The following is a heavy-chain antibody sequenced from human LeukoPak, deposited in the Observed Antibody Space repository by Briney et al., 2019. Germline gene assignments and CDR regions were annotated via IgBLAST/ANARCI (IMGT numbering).Heavy chain of an antibody. CDR3: ARSPVLLWFGELTPHFDY. V-gene: IGHV3-74*01. J-gene: IGHJ4*02. Sequence: GGSPRLSCAASGFTFSSYWMHWVRQAPGKGLVWVSRINSDGSSTSYADSVKGRFTISRDNAKNTLYLQMNSLRAEDTAVYYCARSPVLLWFGELTPHFDYWGQGTLVTVSS. D-gene: IGHD3-10*01. CDR1: GFTFSSYW. CDR2: INSDGSST.